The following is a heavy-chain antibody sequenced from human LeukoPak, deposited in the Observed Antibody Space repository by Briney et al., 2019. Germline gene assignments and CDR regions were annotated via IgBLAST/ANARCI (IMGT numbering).Heavy chain of an antibody. Sequence: GGSLRLSCAASGFTFSSYSMNWVRQAPGKGPEWISWITGSGTNIIYADSVKVRFTISRDNAKNSLYLQMNSLRAEDTAVYYCARDQDYGFTYWGQGTLVTVSS. CDR3: ARDQDYGFTY. D-gene: IGHD4-17*01. V-gene: IGHV3-48*01. CDR2: ITGSGTNI. CDR1: GFTFSSYS. J-gene: IGHJ4*02.